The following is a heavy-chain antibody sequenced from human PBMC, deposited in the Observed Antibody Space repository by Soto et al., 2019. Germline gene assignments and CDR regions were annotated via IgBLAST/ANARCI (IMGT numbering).Heavy chain of an antibody. CDR3: ARDQGRSRIAAAGRTVDYDYYGMDV. CDR2: IWYDGSNK. J-gene: IGHJ6*02. Sequence: QVQLVESGGGVVHPGRSLRLSCAASGFTFSSYGMHWVRQAPGKGLEWVAVIWYDGSNKYYEDSVKGRFTMSRDNSKNTRYLHMNSPRDEDPEVYYCARDQGRSRIAAAGRTVDYDYYGMDVWGQGTTVTVSS. CDR1: GFTFSSYG. D-gene: IGHD6-13*01. V-gene: IGHV3-33*01.